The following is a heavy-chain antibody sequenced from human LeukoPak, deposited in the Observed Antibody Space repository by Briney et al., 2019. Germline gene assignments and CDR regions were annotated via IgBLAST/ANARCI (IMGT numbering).Heavy chain of an antibody. CDR1: GGSIGSHY. CDR3: ARRPRKWELRVYFDY. V-gene: IGHV4-59*11. CDR2: VYDIGST. D-gene: IGHD1-26*01. J-gene: IGHJ4*02. Sequence: SETLSLTCTVSGGSIGSHYWTWIRQTPGKGLEWIGYVYDIGSTKYNPSLKSRVTISVDTSKNQFSLKLSSVTAADTAVYYCARRPRKWELRVYFDYWGQGTLVTVSS.